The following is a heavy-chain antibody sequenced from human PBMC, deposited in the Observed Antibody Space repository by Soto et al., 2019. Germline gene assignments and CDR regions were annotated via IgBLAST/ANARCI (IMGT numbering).Heavy chain of an antibody. J-gene: IGHJ4*02. Sequence: SETLSLTCAVCGDSISSYYWSWIRQPPGKGLEWIGYIYYSGSTNYNPSLKSRVTISVDTSKNQSSLKLSSVTAADTAVYYCARYGGYSDYWGQEPLVTVS. CDR2: IYYSGST. CDR1: GDSISSYY. CDR3: ARYGGYSDY. V-gene: IGHV4-59*08. D-gene: IGHD2-15*01.